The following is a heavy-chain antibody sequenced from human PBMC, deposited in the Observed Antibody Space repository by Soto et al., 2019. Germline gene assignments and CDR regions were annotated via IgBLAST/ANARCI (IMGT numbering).Heavy chain of an antibody. CDR1: GGSINGGDYY. CDR3: ARVGSYGRMPFDP. CDR2: MYYSGST. V-gene: IGHV4-30-4*01. J-gene: IGHJ5*02. D-gene: IGHD1-26*01. Sequence: SETLSLTCTVSGGSINGGDYYWSWIRQPPGKGLEWIASMYYSGSTFYNPSLKSRVTISLDTSKNQVSLKLSSVTAADTAVYFCARVGSYGRMPFDPWGRGTLVTVSS.